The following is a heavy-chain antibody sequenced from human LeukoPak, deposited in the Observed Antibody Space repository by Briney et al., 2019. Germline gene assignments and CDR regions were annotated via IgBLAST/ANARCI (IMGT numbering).Heavy chain of an antibody. CDR3: ARELGGSYYRFDY. Sequence: ASVKVSCKASGYTFTSYYMHWVRQAPGQGLEWMGIINPSGGSTSYAQKFQGRVTMTRNTSISTAYMELSSLRSEDTAVYYCARELGGSYYRFDYWGQGTLVTVSS. J-gene: IGHJ4*02. D-gene: IGHD1-26*01. CDR2: INPSGGST. V-gene: IGHV1-46*01. CDR1: GYTFTSYY.